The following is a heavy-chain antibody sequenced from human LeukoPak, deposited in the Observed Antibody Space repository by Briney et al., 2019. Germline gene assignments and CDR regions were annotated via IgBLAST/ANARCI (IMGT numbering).Heavy chain of an antibody. V-gene: IGHV4-4*02. Sequence: PSETLSLTCAVSGVSISSSNWWNWVRQPPGKGLEWIGEIYHSGSTNYNPSLKSRVSMSLDKSKNQFSLKLSSVTAADTAVYYCAREYSSPPGYYYYYMDVWGKGTTVTVSS. CDR3: AREYSSPPGYYYYYMDV. D-gene: IGHD6-13*01. CDR2: IYHSGST. J-gene: IGHJ6*03. CDR1: GVSISSSNW.